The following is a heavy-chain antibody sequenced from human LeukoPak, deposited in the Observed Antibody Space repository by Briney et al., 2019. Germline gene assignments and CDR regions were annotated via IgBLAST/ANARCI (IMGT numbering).Heavy chain of an antibody. J-gene: IGHJ4*02. V-gene: IGHV3-30*03. CDR1: GFTFSSYG. CDR2: ISYGGSNK. D-gene: IGHD6-13*01. Sequence: QPGRSLRLSCAASGFTFSSYGMHWVRQAPGKGLEWVAVISYGGSNKYYADSVKGRFTISRDNSKNTLYLQMNSLRAEDTAVYYCARDREQLVLDYWGQGTLVTVSS. CDR3: ARDREQLVLDY.